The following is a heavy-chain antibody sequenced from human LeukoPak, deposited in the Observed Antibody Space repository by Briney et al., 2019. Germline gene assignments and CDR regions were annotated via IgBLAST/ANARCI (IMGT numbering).Heavy chain of an antibody. J-gene: IGHJ4*02. Sequence: GGSLRLSCAASGFTFSSYAMSWVRQAPGKELEWVSAISGSGGSTYYADSVKGRFTISRDNSKNTLYLQMNSLRAEDTAVYYCAKDFPDSGSYYGEVYFDYWGQGTLVTVSS. V-gene: IGHV3-23*01. CDR2: ISGSGGST. D-gene: IGHD1-26*01. CDR3: AKDFPDSGSYYGEVYFDY. CDR1: GFTFSSYA.